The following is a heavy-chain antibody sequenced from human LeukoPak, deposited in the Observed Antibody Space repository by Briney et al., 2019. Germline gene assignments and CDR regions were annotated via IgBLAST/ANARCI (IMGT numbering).Heavy chain of an antibody. V-gene: IGHV3-7*01. CDR1: GFTFSHYW. D-gene: IGHD3-10*01. CDR3: ARRSSVIAGYYYMDL. Sequence: GGSLRLSCAASGFTFSHYWMAWVRQSPEKGLEWLANIRPDGGDTAYVDSVKGRFTIGRDNARNSVYLQMNSLRVEETAVYYCARRSSVIAGYYYMDLWGKGTSVTVSS. CDR2: IRPDGGDT. J-gene: IGHJ6*03.